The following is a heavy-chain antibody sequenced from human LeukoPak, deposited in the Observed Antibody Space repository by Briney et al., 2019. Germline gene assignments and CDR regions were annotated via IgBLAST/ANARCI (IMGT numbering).Heavy chain of an antibody. J-gene: IGHJ4*02. D-gene: IGHD2-2*01. CDR1: GGSFSGYY. V-gene: IGHV3-30-3*01. CDR2: ISYDGSNK. CDR3: ARGVTRYCSSTSCYSAGR. Sequence: LSLTCAVYGGSFSGYYWSWVRQAPGKGLEWVAVISYDGSNKYYADSVKGRFTISRDNSKNTLYLQMNSLRAEDTAVYYCARGVTRYCSSTSCYSAGRWGQGTLVTVSS.